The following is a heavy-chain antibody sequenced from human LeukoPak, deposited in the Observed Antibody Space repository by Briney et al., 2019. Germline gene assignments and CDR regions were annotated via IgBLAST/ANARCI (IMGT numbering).Heavy chain of an antibody. Sequence: GVSLRLSCAASGFTFATYALHWVRLAPGKGLEWVALTSFDGRNTYYADSVKGRFTVSRDNFKNMLYLQMRSLRTEDTAVYYCARAALSSGWKAGINHWGRGTLVTVSS. V-gene: IGHV3-30*04. CDR3: ARAALSSGWKAGINH. CDR1: GFTFATYA. J-gene: IGHJ5*02. D-gene: IGHD6-19*01. CDR2: TSFDGRNT.